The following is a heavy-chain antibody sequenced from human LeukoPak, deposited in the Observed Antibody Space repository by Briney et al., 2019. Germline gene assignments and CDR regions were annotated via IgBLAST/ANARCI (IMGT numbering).Heavy chain of an antibody. CDR2: IIPIFGTA. J-gene: IGHJ6*03. Sequence: SVKVSCEASGGTFSSYAISWVRQAPGQGLEWMGGIIPIFGTANYAQKFQGRVTITADKSTSTAYMELSSLRSEDTAVYYCARDRGSGGYYYYMDVWGKGTTVTVSS. V-gene: IGHV1-69*06. CDR3: ARDRGSGGYYYYMDV. CDR1: GGTFSSYA. D-gene: IGHD2-8*02.